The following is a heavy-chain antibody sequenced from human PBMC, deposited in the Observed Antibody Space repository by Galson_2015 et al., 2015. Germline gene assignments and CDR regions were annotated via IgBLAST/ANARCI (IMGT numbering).Heavy chain of an antibody. CDR3: ARGHIAAGGVDF. D-gene: IGHD6-13*01. J-gene: IGHJ4*02. CDR2: IWYDGSNK. Sequence: SLRLSCAASGFTFSTYGMHWVRQAPGKGLEWVAVIWYDGSNKYYADSVKGRFTISRDISKDTLYLQMNSLRAEDTAVHYCARGHIAAGGVDFWGQGTLVTVSS. CDR1: GFTFSTYG. V-gene: IGHV3-33*01.